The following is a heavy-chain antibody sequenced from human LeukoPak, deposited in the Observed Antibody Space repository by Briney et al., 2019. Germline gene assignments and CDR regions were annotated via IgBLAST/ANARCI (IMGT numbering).Heavy chain of an antibody. V-gene: IGHV3-23*01. CDR3: ARGGGFDCSGGSCYAFDI. CDR1: GFSFSSSA. CDR2: MSATGSST. Sequence: GGSLRLSCVASGFSFSSSAMNWVRQAPGKGLEWVSGMSATGSSTYYADSVKGRFTISRDNSKNTLYLQMNSLRAEDTAVYYCARGGGFDCSGGSCYAFDIWGQGTMVTVSS. D-gene: IGHD2-15*01. J-gene: IGHJ3*02.